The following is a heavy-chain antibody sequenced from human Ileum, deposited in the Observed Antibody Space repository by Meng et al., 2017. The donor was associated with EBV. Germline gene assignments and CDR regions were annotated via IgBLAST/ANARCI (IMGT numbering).Heavy chain of an antibody. D-gene: IGHD4-17*01. Sequence: QVQLQESGPGLVKPSQXLSLPCTVSGGSISSGNHYWSWIRQHPGKGLEYIGYIYHSGSTYYTPSLKSRVIISVDTSKNQFSLRLNSVTAADTAVYYCASLYGDSSVWYLDIWGRGTLVTVSS. V-gene: IGHV4-31*03. CDR1: GGSISSGNHY. J-gene: IGHJ2*01. CDR2: IYHSGST. CDR3: ASLYGDSSVWYLDI.